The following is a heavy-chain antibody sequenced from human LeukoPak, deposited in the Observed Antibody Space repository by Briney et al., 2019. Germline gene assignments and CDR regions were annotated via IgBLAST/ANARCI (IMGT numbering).Heavy chain of an antibody. CDR1: GASMNTHY. CDR2: MLDTVTT. D-gene: IGHD3-3*02. J-gene: IGHJ4*02. CDR3: ATIKRGIIFGYFDF. Sequence: PSETLSLTCAVSGASMNTHYWSWIRQPPGKGLEWIGYMLDTVTTKDNPSLKSRFTLSADTSKNQFSLRLTSVTAADTAVYYCATIKRGIIFGYFDFRGQGIPVTVSS. V-gene: IGHV4-4*09.